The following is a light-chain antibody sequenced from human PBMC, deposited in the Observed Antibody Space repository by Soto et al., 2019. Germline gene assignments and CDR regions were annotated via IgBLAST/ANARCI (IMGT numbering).Light chain of an antibody. CDR3: QKYFEWPPMT. CDR1: ETVATN. V-gene: IGKV3-15*01. J-gene: IGKJ1*01. Sequence: EVVMTQSPATLSVSPGERATLSCRASETVATNLAWYQQKPGQAPRLLISGASTRAAGISDRFRGSGSGAEFTLTISRLRSEDSAIYYCQKYFEWPPMTFGQGTKVDIK. CDR2: GAS.